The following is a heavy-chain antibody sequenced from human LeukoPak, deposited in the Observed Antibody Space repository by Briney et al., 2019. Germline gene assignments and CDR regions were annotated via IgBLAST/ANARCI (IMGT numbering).Heavy chain of an antibody. CDR3: AREGPGTIFGVVDP. V-gene: IGHV1-8*01. D-gene: IGHD3-3*01. CDR1: GYTFTSYD. J-gene: IGHJ5*02. Sequence: ASVKVSCKASGYTFTSYDINWVRQATGQGLEWMGWMNPNSGNTRYAQKFQGRVTMTRNTSISTAYMELSSLRSEDTAVYYCAREGPGTIFGVVDPWGQGTLVTVSS. CDR2: MNPNSGNT.